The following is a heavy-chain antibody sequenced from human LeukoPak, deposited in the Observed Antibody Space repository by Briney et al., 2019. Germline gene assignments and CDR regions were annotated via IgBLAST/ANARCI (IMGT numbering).Heavy chain of an antibody. CDR2: INAGNGNT. J-gene: IGHJ4*02. CDR3: AREQDREAAATVVGDY. D-gene: IGHD4-23*01. Sequence: ASVKVSCKASGYTFTSYAMHWVRQAPGQRLEWMGWINAGNGNTKYSQEFQGRVTITRDTSASTAYMELSSLRSEGMAVYYCAREQDREAAATVVGDYWGQGTLVTVSS. CDR1: GYTFTSYA. V-gene: IGHV1-3*03.